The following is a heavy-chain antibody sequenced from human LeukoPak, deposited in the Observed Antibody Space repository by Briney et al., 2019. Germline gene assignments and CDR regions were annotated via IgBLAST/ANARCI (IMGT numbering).Heavy chain of an antibody. CDR1: GITFSNSW. CDR3: ARDVAYSAFDY. D-gene: IGHD2-21*01. CDR2: IRPDGSEG. Sequence: PGGSLRLSCKTSGITFSNSWMSWVRQAPGQGLEWVATIRPDGSEGYYADSVRGRFTISRDNSKNSFYLQMSSLRAEDTGVFYCARDVAYSAFDYWGQGTLVTVSS. J-gene: IGHJ4*02. V-gene: IGHV3-7*01.